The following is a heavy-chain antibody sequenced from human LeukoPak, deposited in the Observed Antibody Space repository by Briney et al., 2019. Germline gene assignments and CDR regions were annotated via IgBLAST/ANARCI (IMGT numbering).Heavy chain of an antibody. Sequence: GGPLRLSCAASGFTFDDYAMHCVRQAPGEALVCVSGTSWNSGSIGYAESVKGRFTISRDNAKNSLYLQMNSLRAEDMALYYCAKGSSAWNEVFHFDYWGQGTLVTVSS. CDR2: TSWNSGSI. V-gene: IGHV3-9*03. CDR1: GFTFDDYA. J-gene: IGHJ4*02. CDR3: AKGSSAWNEVFHFDY. D-gene: IGHD1-1*01.